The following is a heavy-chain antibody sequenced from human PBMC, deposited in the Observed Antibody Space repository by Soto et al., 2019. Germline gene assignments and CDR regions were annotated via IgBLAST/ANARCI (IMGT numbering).Heavy chain of an antibody. Sequence: SVKVSCKASGGTFSSYTISWVRQAPGQGLEWMGRIIPILGIANYAQKFQGRVTITADKSTSTAYMELSSLRSEDTAVYYCARDCSGGSCKDWFDPWGQGTLVTVSS. CDR3: ARDCSGGSCKDWFDP. V-gene: IGHV1-69*04. J-gene: IGHJ5*02. CDR1: GGTFSSYT. D-gene: IGHD2-15*01. CDR2: IIPILGIA.